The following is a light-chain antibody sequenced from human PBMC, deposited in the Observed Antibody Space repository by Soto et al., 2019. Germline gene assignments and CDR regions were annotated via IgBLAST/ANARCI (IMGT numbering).Light chain of an antibody. CDR2: AAS. V-gene: IGKV1-39*01. J-gene: IGKJ4*01. CDR1: QSISSY. Sequence: DIQMTQSPSSLSASVGDRVTITCRASQSISSYLNWYQQKPGKAPNLLIYAASSLQSGVPSRFSVSGSVTDFTLTISSLQPEDFATYYCQQSYSMPLNFGGGTKVEIK. CDR3: QQSYSMPLN.